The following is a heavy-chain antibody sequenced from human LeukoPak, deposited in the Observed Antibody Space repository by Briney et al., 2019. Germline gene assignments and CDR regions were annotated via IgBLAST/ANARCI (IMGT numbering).Heavy chain of an antibody. CDR3: AKPGGSGSYYFRSEPFY. CDR1: GFTFSSYG. D-gene: IGHD3-10*01. V-gene: IGHV3-30*18. Sequence: GRSLRLSCAASGFTFSSYGMHWVRQAPGKGLEWVAVISYDGSNKYYADSVKGRFTISSDNSKNTLYLQMNSLRAEDTAVYYCAKPGGSGSYYFRSEPFYWGQGTLVTVSS. J-gene: IGHJ4*02. CDR2: ISYDGSNK.